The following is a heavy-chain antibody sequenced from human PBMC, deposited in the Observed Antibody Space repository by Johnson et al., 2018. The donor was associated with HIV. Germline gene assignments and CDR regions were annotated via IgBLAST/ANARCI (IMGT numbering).Heavy chain of an antibody. CDR2: ISGGST. D-gene: IGHD5-18*01. CDR1: GFTVSSNE. V-gene: IGHV3-38-3*01. CDR3: AKDVNTYGVGGDDAFDI. Sequence: VQLVESRGVLVQPGGSLRLSCAASGFTVSSNEMSWVRQAPGKGLEWVSSISGGSTYYADARKGRCTISRDNAKNSLYLQMKRLRVEDTAFYYCAKDVNTYGVGGDDAFDIWGQGTMVTVSS. J-gene: IGHJ3*02.